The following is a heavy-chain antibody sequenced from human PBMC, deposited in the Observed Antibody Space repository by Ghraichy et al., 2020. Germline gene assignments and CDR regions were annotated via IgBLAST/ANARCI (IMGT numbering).Heavy chain of an antibody. CDR1: GFTFSSYW. CDR3: ARDPRTGIAAAGKDY. V-gene: IGHV3-7*04. CDR2: IKQDGSEK. J-gene: IGHJ4*02. D-gene: IGHD6-13*01. Sequence: GALRLSCAASGFTFSSYWMSWVRQAPGKGLEWVANIKQDGSEKYYVDSVKGRFTISRDNAKNSLYLQMNSLRAEDTAVYYCARDPRTGIAAAGKDYWGQGTLVTVSS.